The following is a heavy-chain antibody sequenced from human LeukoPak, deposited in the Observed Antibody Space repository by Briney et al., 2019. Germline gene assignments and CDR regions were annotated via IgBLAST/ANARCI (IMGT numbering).Heavy chain of an antibody. CDR3: ARLMTTRYYFDY. V-gene: IGHV4-39*07. CDR2: IYYSGST. Sequence: PSETLSLTCTVSGGSISSSSYYWGWIRQPPGKGLEWIGSIYYSGSTYYNPSLKSRVTISVDTSKNQFSLKLSSVTAADTAAYYCARLMTTRYYFDYWGQGTLVTVSS. J-gene: IGHJ4*02. CDR1: GGSISSSSYY. D-gene: IGHD4-11*01.